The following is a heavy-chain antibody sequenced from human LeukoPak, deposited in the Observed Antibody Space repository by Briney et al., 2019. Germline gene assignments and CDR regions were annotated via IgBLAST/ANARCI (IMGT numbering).Heavy chain of an antibody. D-gene: IGHD2-15*01. V-gene: IGHV3-23*01. CDR1: GFTFSSYA. CDR2: ISGSGGST. CDR3: AKDLYGLVVVAATFDY. J-gene: IGHJ4*02. Sequence: GGSLRLSCAASGFTFSSYAMSWVRQAPGKGLEWVSGISGSGGSTYYADSVKGRFTISRDNSKNTLYLQMNSLRAEDTAVYYCAKDLYGLVVVAATFDYWGQGTLVTVSS.